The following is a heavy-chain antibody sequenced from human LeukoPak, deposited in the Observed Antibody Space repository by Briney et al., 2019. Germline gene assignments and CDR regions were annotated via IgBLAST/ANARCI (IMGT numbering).Heavy chain of an antibody. CDR2: IKRKIDGETT. CDR3: TTPRREYKYGYHYYGMDV. CDR1: GFTFNSAW. Sequence: GGSLRLSCAASGFTFNSAWMTWVRQAAGKGLEWVGRIKRKIDGETTDYAAPVKGRFIILRDDSKSTLYLQMNRLKTEDTAVYYCTTPRREYKYGYHYYGMDVWGQGTTVTVSS. D-gene: IGHD5-18*01. V-gene: IGHV3-15*01. J-gene: IGHJ6*02.